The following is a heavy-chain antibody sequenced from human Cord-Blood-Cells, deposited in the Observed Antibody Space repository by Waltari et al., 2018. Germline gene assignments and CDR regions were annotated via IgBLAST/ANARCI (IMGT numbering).Heavy chain of an antibody. CDR3: ARVGQISLRNSGYDY. J-gene: IGHJ4*02. Sequence: QVQLVQSGAEVKKPGSSVKVSCKASGGTFSSYAISWVRQAPGQGLEWMGGFIPICGTANYAQKLQGRVTITADKSTSTAYMELSRLRSEDTAVYYCARVGQISLRNSGYDYWGQGTLVTVSS. CDR1: GGTFSSYA. V-gene: IGHV1-69*06. D-gene: IGHD5-12*01. CDR2: FIPICGTA.